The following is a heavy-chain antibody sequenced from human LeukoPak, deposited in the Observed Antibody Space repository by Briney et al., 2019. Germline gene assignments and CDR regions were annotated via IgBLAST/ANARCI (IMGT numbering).Heavy chain of an antibody. CDR1: GYTFTSYG. J-gene: IGHJ4*02. CDR3: ARDLFPDIVVVPAAHPYYFDY. Sequence: ASVKVSCKASGYTFTSYGISWVRQAPGQGPEWMGWISAYNGNTNYAQKLQGRVTMTTDTSTSTAYMELRSLRSDDTAVYYCARDLFPDIVVVPAAHPYYFDYWGQGTLVTVSS. D-gene: IGHD2-2*01. CDR2: ISAYNGNT. V-gene: IGHV1-18*01.